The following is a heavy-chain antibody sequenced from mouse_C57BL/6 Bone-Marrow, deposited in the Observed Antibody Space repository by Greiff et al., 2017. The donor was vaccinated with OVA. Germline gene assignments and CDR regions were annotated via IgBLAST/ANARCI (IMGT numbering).Heavy chain of an antibody. D-gene: IGHD1-1*01. V-gene: IGHV1-81*01. Sequence: LVESGAELARPGASVKLSCKASGYTFTSYGISWVKQRTGQGLEWIGEIYPRSGNTYYNEKFKGKATLTADKSSSTAYMELRSLTSEDSAVYFCARPGTVVAPYAMDYWGQGTSVTVTS. CDR1: GYTFTSYG. J-gene: IGHJ4*01. CDR2: IYPRSGNT. CDR3: ARPGTVVAPYAMDY.